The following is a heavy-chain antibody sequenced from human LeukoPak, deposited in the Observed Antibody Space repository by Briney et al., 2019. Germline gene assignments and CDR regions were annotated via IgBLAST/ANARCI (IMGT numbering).Heavy chain of an antibody. D-gene: IGHD3-10*01. CDR2: INPSGGGT. J-gene: IGHJ4*02. CDR1: GYTFTSHY. Sequence: GASVKVSCKASGYTFTSHYMQWVRLAPGQGLEWMGIINPSGGGTRYAQKFQGRVTMTRDTSKSTVYMELSSLRSEDTAVYYCAREGSGSLPHLDHWGQGTLVTVSS. CDR3: AREGSGSLPHLDH. V-gene: IGHV1-46*01.